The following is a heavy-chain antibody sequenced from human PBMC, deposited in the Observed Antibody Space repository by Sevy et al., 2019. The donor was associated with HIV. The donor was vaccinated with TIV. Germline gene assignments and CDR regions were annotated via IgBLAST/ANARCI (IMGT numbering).Heavy chain of an antibody. D-gene: IGHD3-22*01. CDR1: RFTLRSYA. V-gene: IGHV3-23*01. J-gene: IGHJ4*02. CDR3: AKDVRYDSSGYFDY. Sequence: GGSLRLSCAASRFTLRSYAMSWVRQAPGKGLEWVSAISGSGVSTYYADSVKGRFTISRDNSKNTLYLQMNGLRAEDTAVYYCAKDVRYDSSGYFDYWGQGILVTVSS. CDR2: ISGSGVST.